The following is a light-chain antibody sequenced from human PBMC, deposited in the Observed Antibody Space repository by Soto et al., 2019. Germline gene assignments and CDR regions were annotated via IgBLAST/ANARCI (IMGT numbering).Light chain of an antibody. J-gene: IGKJ4*01. V-gene: IGKV1-33*01. CDR3: QQYDNLPLS. CDR2: DAS. CDR1: QDISNY. Sequence: DIQMTQSPSSLSASVGDRVTITCQASQDISNYLNWYQQKPGKAPNLLIHDASTLETGVPSRFSGGGSGTHFTLTISSLEPEDFATYFCQQYDNLPLSFGGGTKVDIK.